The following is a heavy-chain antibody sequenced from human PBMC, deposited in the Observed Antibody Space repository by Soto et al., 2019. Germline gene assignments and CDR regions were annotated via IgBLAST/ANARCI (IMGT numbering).Heavy chain of an antibody. CDR3: ARDGGFGGYDY. V-gene: IGHV1-69*08. D-gene: IGHD3-10*01. J-gene: IGHJ4*02. CDR1: GGTFSSYT. CDR2: IIPILGIA. Sequence: QVQLVQSGAEVKKPGSSVKVSCKASGGTFSSYTISWVRQAPGQGLEWMGRIIPILGIANYAQKFQGRVTITADKSTSTAYMELSSLRSEDTAVYYCARDGGFGGYDYWGQGTLVTVSS.